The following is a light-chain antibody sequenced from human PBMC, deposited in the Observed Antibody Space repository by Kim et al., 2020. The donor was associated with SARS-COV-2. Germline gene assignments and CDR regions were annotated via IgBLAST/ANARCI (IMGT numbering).Light chain of an antibody. CDR2: AND. Sequence: QSVLAQPPSASGTPGQRVTISCSGHTSNIEFNAVSWYQHLPGATPRLLIYANDQRPSGVPDRFSASKSGTSASLAIGGLQAEDEADYFCASWDDSLSAVLFGGGTKVAVL. J-gene: IGLJ2*01. CDR3: ASWDDSLSAVL. CDR1: TSNIEFNA. V-gene: IGLV1-44*01.